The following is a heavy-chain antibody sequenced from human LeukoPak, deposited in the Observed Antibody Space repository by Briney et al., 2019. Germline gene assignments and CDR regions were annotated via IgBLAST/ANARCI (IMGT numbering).Heavy chain of an antibody. D-gene: IGHD3-22*01. CDR2: ISSSSSTI. V-gene: IGHV3-48*01. CDR3: ARVAPFYYYDSSGYYYVPDY. J-gene: IGHJ4*02. CDR1: GFTFSSYS. Sequence: AGESLRLSCAASGFTFSSYSMNWVRQAPGKGLEWVSYISSSSSTIYYADSVKGRFTISRDNAKNSLYLQMNSLRAEDTAVYYCARVAPFYYYDSSGYYYVPDYWGQGTLVTVSS.